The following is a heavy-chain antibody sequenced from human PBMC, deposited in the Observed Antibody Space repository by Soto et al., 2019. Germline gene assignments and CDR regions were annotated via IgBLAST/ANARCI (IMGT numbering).Heavy chain of an antibody. D-gene: IGHD5-18*01. V-gene: IGHV4-59*01. CDR1: GGSISSYY. Sequence: SETLSLTCTVSGGSISSYYWSWIRQPPGKGLEWIGYIYYSGSTNYNPSLKSRVTISVDTSKNQFSLKLSSVTAADTAVYYCARGRGYSYGFFDYRGQGTLVTVSS. CDR2: IYYSGST. J-gene: IGHJ4*02. CDR3: ARGRGYSYGFFDY.